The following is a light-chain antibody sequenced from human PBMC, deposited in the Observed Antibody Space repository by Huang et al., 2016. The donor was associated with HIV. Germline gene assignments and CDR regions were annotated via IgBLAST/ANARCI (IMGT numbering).Light chain of an antibody. CDR3: QQSFSVPRT. CDR2: TVS. CDR1: QNITKS. V-gene: IGKV1-39*01. J-gene: IGKJ1*01. Sequence: DIQMTQSPPSLSASVGDRVTFTCRADQNITKSLNWYQQKTGKAPKLLIYTVSTLESGVPSMFSGSGSGSRFTLNIGNLQPEDFATYYCQQSFSVPRTFG.